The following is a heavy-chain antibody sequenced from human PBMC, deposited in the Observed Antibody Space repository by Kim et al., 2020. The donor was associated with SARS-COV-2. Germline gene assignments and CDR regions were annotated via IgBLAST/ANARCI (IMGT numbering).Heavy chain of an antibody. CDR3: ARITAMVTD. Sequence: SETLSLTCTVSGYSISSGYYWGWIRQPPGKGLEWIGSIYHSGSTYYNPSLKSRVTISVDTSKNQFSLKLSSVTAADTAVYYCARITAMVTDWGQGTLVTVSS. D-gene: IGHD5-18*01. V-gene: IGHV4-38-2*02. CDR2: IYHSGST. J-gene: IGHJ4*02. CDR1: GYSISSGYY.